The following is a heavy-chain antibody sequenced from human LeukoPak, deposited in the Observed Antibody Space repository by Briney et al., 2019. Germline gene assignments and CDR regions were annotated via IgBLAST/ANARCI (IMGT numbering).Heavy chain of an antibody. CDR1: GFTFSSYW. V-gene: IGHV3-7*05. CDR3: ARDSDYYSSSWYWFDP. D-gene: IGHD6-13*01. CDR2: IKQDGSEK. J-gene: IGHJ5*02. Sequence: PGGSLRLSCAASGFTFSSYWMSWVRQAPGKGLEWVANIKQDGSEKYYVDSVKGRFTISRGNAKNSLYLQMSSLRAEDTAVYYCARDSDYYSSSWYWFDPWGQGTLVTVSS.